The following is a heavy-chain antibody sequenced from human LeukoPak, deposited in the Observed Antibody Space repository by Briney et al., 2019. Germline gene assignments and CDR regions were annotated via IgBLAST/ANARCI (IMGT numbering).Heavy chain of an antibody. CDR1: GYTFIDYY. V-gene: IGHV1-2*02. J-gene: IGHJ1*01. CDR3: ARGHDSSPSYDY. D-gene: IGHD3-22*01. CDR2: INSKSGGT. Sequence: ASVKVSCKTSGYTFIDYYVLWVRQAPGQGLEWLGWINSKSGGTKYGQKFQGRVTMTRDTSTTTAYVELSGLRSDDTAVYYCARGHDSSPSYDYWGQGTLVTVS.